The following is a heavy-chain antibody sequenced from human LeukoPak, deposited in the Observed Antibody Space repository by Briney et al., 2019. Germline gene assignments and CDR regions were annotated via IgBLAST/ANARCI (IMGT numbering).Heavy chain of an antibody. V-gene: IGHV1-2*02. CDR3: ARENYFDY. J-gene: IGHJ4*02. Sequence: ASVKVSCKASGYTFTGYYMHWVRQAPGQGLEWMGWINPNSGGTNYAQKFQGRVTMIRDTSTSTVYMELSSLRSEDTAVYYCARENYFDYWGQGTLVTVSS. CDR1: GYTFTGYY. CDR2: INPNSGGT.